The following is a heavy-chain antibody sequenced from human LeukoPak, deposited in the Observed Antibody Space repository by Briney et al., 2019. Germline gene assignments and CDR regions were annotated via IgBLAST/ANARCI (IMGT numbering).Heavy chain of an antibody. D-gene: IGHD2-15*01. J-gene: IGHJ6*02. CDR1: GFTFSSCT. CDR3: AKQLGPYCSGGSCYLWYYYYGMDV. V-gene: IGHV3-30*18. CDR2: ISYDGSNK. Sequence: GGSLRLSCAASGFTFSSCTMHWVRQAPGKGLEWVAVISYDGSNKYYADSVKGRFTISRDNSKNTLYLQMNSLRAEDTAVYYCAKQLGPYCSGGSCYLWYYYYGMDVWGQGTTVTVSS.